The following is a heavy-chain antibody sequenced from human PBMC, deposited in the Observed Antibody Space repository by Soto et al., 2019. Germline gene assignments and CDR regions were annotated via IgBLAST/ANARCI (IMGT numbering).Heavy chain of an antibody. Sequence: SETLSLTCTVSGGSISSGENFWNWIRQSPGKGLEWIGYIHHGGSTYYNPSLKSRLTISVDTSKNQISLKLNSVTAADTAVYYCARDTGTYPYYFDYWGQGTLVTV. CDR3: ARDTGTYPYYFDY. V-gene: IGHV4-30-4*01. CDR1: GGSISSGENF. D-gene: IGHD1-26*01. J-gene: IGHJ4*02. CDR2: IHHGGST.